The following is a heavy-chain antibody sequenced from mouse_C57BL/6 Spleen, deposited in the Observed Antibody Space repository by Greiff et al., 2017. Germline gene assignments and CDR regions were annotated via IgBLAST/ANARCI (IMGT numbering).Heavy chain of an antibody. CDR2: INPSNGGT. Sequence: QVQLQQPGTELVTPGASVKLSCKASGYTFTSYWMHWVKQRPGQGLEWIGNINPSNGGTNYNEQFKSKATLTVDKSSSTAYMQLSSLTSEDSAVYDCARNSKPVVGYCDVWGTGTTVTVAS. V-gene: IGHV1-53*01. J-gene: IGHJ1*03. CDR3: ARNSKPVVGYCDV. CDR1: GYTFTSYW.